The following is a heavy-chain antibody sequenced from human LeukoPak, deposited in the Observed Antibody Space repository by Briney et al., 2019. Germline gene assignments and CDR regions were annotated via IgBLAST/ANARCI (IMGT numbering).Heavy chain of an antibody. CDR1: GGSFIGYY. CDR2: INHSGST. Sequence: SETLSLTCAVSGGSFIGYYWSWIRQPPGKGLEWIGEINHSGSTNYNPSLKSRVTISVDTSNNQFFLNVNSVTAADTAVYYCARRDPGSYANWFDPWGQGILVTVSS. CDR3: ARRDPGSYANWFDP. J-gene: IGHJ5*02. V-gene: IGHV4-34*01. D-gene: IGHD3-16*01.